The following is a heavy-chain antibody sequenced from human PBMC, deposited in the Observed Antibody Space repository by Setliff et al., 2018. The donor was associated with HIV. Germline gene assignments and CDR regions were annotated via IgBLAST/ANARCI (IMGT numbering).Heavy chain of an antibody. J-gene: IGHJ6*03. CDR1: GGSISSGYYY. Sequence: SETLSLTCTVSGGSISSGYYYWGWIRQPPGKGLEWIGTIYYSGSTYSNPSLKSRVTISADTSKNQIPLKLNSVTAADTAVYYCARGIGPLPNWENFYYSMDVWAKGPRSPSP. CDR2: IYYSGST. D-gene: IGHD1-26*01. CDR3: ARGIGPLPNWENFYYSMDV. V-gene: IGHV4-39*01.